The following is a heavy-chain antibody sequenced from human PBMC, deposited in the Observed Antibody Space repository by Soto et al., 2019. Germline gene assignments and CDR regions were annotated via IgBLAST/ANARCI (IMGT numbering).Heavy chain of an antibody. CDR2: ISGSGGST. V-gene: IGHV3-23*01. D-gene: IGHD2-15*01. CDR3: AKDIYWGYCSGGSCEGFFDY. Sequence: EVQLLESGGGLVQPGGSLRLSCAASGFTFSSYAMSWVRQAPGKGLEWVSAISGSGGSTYYADSVKGRFTISRDNSKNTLYLQMNSLRAEDTAVYYCAKDIYWGYCSGGSCEGFFDYWGQGTLVTVSS. CDR1: GFTFSSYA. J-gene: IGHJ4*02.